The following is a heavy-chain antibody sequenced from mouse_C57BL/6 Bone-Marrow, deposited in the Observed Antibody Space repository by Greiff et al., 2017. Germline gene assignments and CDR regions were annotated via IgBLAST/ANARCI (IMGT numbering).Heavy chain of an antibody. Sequence: EVQLQQSGPGMVKPSQSLSLTCTVTGYSITSGYDWHWLRHFPGNKLDWMGYISYSGSTNYNPSLKSRISITHDTSKNHFFLKLNSVTTEDTATYYCARSYSNLAWFAYWGQGTLVTVSA. V-gene: IGHV3-1*01. D-gene: IGHD2-5*01. CDR2: ISYSGST. J-gene: IGHJ3*01. CDR1: GYSITSGYD. CDR3: ARSYSNLAWFAY.